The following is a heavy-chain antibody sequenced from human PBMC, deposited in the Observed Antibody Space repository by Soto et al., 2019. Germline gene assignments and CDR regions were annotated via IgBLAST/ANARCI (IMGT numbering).Heavy chain of an antibody. D-gene: IGHD4-17*01. Sequence: EVQLLESGGGLVQPGGSLRLSCAASGFTFSSYAMSWVRQAPGKGLEWVSAISGSGGSTYYADSVKGRFTITRDNTKNTLYLQMNSLRAEDTAVYYCAKAPTAVTPYYYCGMDVWGQGTTVTVSS. V-gene: IGHV3-23*01. CDR2: ISGSGGST. CDR1: GFTFSSYA. CDR3: AKAPTAVTPYYYCGMDV. J-gene: IGHJ6*02.